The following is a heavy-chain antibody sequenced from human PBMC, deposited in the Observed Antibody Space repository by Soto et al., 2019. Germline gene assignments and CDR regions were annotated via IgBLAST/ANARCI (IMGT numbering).Heavy chain of an antibody. Sequence: QVQLQESGPGLVKPSGTLSLTCAVSGGSISTSNWWSWVRQPPGKGLEWIGEVYHSGSTNYNPSFKSRVAMSVDKSTNPFSLKLNSVTATDTALYYCARNSTSGTRFDYWGQGSLVTVSS. CDR1: GGSISTSNW. V-gene: IGHV4-4*02. D-gene: IGHD1-1*01. J-gene: IGHJ4*02. CDR2: VYHSGST. CDR3: ARNSTSGTRFDY.